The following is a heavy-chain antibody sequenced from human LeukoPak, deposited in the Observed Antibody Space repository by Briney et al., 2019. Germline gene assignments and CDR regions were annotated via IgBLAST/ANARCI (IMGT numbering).Heavy chain of an antibody. CDR1: GCSFTSYW. CDR3: ARSLYYYDSSGYYYFDY. J-gene: IGHJ4*02. Sequence: GESLKISCKGSGCSFTSYWIGWVRQMPGKGLECMGIIYPGDSDTRYSPSFQGQVTISADKSISTAYLQWSSLKASDTAMYYCARSLYYYDSSGYYYFDYWGQGTLVTVSS. D-gene: IGHD3-22*01. CDR2: IYPGDSDT. V-gene: IGHV5-51*01.